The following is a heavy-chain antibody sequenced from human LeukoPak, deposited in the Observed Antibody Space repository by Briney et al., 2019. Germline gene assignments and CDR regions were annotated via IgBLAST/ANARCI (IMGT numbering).Heavy chain of an antibody. CDR1: GLTFSSYE. Sequence: GGSLTLSCAASGLTFSSYEMNWVRQAPGKGLEWLSQISTSGSIYYADSVEGRFTISRDNTKNSLYLQMNSLGVEDTAVYYCARRFALWGQGTMVTVSS. V-gene: IGHV3-48*03. CDR3: ARRFAL. CDR2: ISTSGSI. J-gene: IGHJ3*01.